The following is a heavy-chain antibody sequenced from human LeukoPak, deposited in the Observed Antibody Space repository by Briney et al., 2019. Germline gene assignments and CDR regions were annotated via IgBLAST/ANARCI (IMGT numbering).Heavy chain of an antibody. J-gene: IGHJ3*02. Sequence: GGSLRLSCAASGFTFSSYAMSWVRQAPGKGLEWVSAISGSGGSTYYADSVKGRFTISRDNSKNTLYLQMNSLRAEDTAVYYCAREIVVVVAATPSRAFDIWGQGTMVTVSS. CDR2: ISGSGGST. CDR3: AREIVVVVAATPSRAFDI. D-gene: IGHD2-15*01. CDR1: GFTFSSYA. V-gene: IGHV3-23*01.